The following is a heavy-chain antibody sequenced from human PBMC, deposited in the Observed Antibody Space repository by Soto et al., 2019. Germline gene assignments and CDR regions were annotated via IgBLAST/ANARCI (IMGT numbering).Heavy chain of an antibody. V-gene: IGHV3-74*01. CDR1: GFTFSSYW. CDR2: INRDGSST. Sequence: GGSLRLSCAASGFTFSSYWMHWVRQAPGKGLVWVSRINRDGSSTNYADSARGRVTISRDNAKNTLYLQVNGLRAEDTAVYYCAREIATTGEYYFDSWGQGILVTVSS. J-gene: IGHJ4*02. CDR3: AREIATTGEYYFDS. D-gene: IGHD6-13*01.